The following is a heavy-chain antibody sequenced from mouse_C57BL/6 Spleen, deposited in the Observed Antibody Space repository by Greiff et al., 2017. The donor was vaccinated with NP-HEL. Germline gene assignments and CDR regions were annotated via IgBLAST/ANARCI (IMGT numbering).Heavy chain of an antibody. V-gene: IGHV5-17*01. CDR2: ISSGSSTI. CDR1: GFTFSDYG. J-gene: IGHJ4*01. Sequence: EVQGVESGGGLVKPGGSLKLSCAASGFTFSDYGMHWVRQAPEKGLEWVAYISSGSSTIYYADTVKGRFTISRDNAKNTLFLQMTSLRSEDTAMYYCASYGNYRDYYAMDYWGQRTSVTVSS. D-gene: IGHD2-1*01. CDR3: ASYGNYRDYYAMDY.